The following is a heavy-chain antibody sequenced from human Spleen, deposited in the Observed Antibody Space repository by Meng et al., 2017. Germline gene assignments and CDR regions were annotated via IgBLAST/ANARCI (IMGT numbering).Heavy chain of an antibody. D-gene: IGHD2-8*02. CDR3: ARRPTGIDY. Sequence: QVQLHQWGAGLLKPSETLSLTCAVNGGSLSGAYWTWVRQPPGKGLEWLGEIIHGGSPSYSPSLKSRVTISIDTSKNQLSPMLSSVTAADTAVYYCARRPTGIDYWGQGTLVTVSS. CDR2: IIHGGSP. J-gene: IGHJ4*02. V-gene: IGHV4-34*12. CDR1: GGSLSGAY.